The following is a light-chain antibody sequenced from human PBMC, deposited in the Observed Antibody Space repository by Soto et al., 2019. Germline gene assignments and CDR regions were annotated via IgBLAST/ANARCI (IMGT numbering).Light chain of an antibody. Sequence: EILMTQSPATLSVSPGERATLSCRASQSVGNNLAWFQQKPGQAPRLLIYGASTRATGIPARFSGSGSGTEFTLTNSSLPSEDFAVYYCQQSNNWPSFGGRNKVEIK. V-gene: IGKV3-15*01. J-gene: IGKJ4*01. CDR1: QSVGNN. CDR3: QQSNNWPS. CDR2: GAS.